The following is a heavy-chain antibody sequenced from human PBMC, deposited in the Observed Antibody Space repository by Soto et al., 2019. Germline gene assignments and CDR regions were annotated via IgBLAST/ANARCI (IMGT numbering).Heavy chain of an antibody. V-gene: IGHV4-39*01. J-gene: IGHJ4*02. CDR2: IYYSGST. CDR3: ARYLRRDGYNYWRY. Sequence: SETLSLTCTVSGGSISSSSYYRGWIRQPPGKGLEWIGSIYYSGSTYYNPSLKSRVTISVDTSKNQFSLKLSSVTAADTAVYYCARYLRRDGYNYWRYWGQGTLVTVSS. D-gene: IGHD5-12*01. CDR1: GGSISSSSYY.